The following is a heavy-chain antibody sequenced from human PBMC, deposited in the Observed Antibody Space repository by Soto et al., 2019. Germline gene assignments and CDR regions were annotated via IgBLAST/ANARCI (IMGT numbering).Heavy chain of an antibody. CDR1: GYTFTSYG. CDR2: ISAYNGNT. CDR3: ARVKMGSSWSSYYYYYMDV. V-gene: IGHV1-18*01. Sequence: ASVKVSCKASGYTFTSYGISWVRQAPGQGLEWMGWISAYNGNTNYAQKLQGRVTMTTDTSTSTAYMELRSLRSDDTAVYYCARVKMGSSWSSYYYYYMDVWAKGTTVTVSS. D-gene: IGHD6-13*01. J-gene: IGHJ6*03.